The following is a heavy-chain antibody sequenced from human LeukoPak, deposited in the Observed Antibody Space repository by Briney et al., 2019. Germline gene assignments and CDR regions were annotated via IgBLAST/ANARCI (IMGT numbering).Heavy chain of an antibody. D-gene: IGHD3-10*01. CDR1: GDTLSISA. V-gene: IGHV1-69*06. J-gene: IGHJ5*02. CDR3: ARDGGSYGSGSRNWFDP. CDR2: IFPIFGTA. Sequence: VASPKVSCKASGDTLSISAISWVRQTPGQGLEWMGEIFPIFGTAHYAQKFQCRVTITADKSTSTAYMELSSLRSEDTAVYYCARDGGSYGSGSRNWFDPWGQGTLVTVSS.